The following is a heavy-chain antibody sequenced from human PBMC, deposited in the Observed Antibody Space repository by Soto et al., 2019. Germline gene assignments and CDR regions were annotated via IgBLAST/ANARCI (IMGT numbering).Heavy chain of an antibody. V-gene: IGHV4-34*01. D-gene: IGHD3-16*02. Sequence: PSETLSLTCAVYGGSFSGYYWSWIRLPPGKGLEWIGEINHSGSTNYNPSLKSRVTISVDTSKNQFSLKLSSVTAADTAVYYCARGGEYIWGSYRSTDDAFDIWGQGTMVTVSS. CDR1: GGSFSGYY. CDR2: INHSGST. J-gene: IGHJ3*02. CDR3: ARGGEYIWGSYRSTDDAFDI.